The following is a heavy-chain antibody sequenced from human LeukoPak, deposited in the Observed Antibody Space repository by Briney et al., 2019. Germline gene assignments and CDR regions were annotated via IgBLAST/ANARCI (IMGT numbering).Heavy chain of an antibody. D-gene: IGHD1-26*01. CDR1: GGSISSYY. CDR2: IYYSGST. Sequence: KASETLSLTCTVSGGSISSYYWSWIRQPPGTGLEWIGYIYYSGSTNYNPSLKSRVTISVDTSKNQFSLKLSSVTAADTAVYYCARFTYSGSYYFDYWGQGTLVTVSS. J-gene: IGHJ4*02. V-gene: IGHV4-59*01. CDR3: ARFTYSGSYYFDY.